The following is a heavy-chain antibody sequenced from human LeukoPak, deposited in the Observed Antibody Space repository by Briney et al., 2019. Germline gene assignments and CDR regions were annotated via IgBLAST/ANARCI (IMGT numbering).Heavy chain of an antibody. CDR3: AKVYYYDSSGYYSPFDY. V-gene: IGHV3-23*01. D-gene: IGHD3-22*01. Sequence: GGSLRLSCAASGFTFSGYAMSWVRQAPGKGLEWVSAISGSGGSTYYADSVKGRFTISRDNSKNTLYLQMNSLRAEDTAVYYCAKVYYYDSSGYYSPFDYWGQGTLVTVSS. J-gene: IGHJ4*02. CDR2: ISGSGGST. CDR1: GFTFSGYA.